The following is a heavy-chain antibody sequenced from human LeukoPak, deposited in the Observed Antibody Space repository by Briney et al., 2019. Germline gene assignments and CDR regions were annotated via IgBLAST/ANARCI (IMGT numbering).Heavy chain of an antibody. Sequence: PGGSLRLSCAASGFTFSSYSMNWVRQAPGKGLEWVSSISSSSSYIYYADSVKGRFTISRDNAKNSLYLQMNSLRAEDTAVYYCAKDGLRLLEYFDYWGQGTLVTVSS. J-gene: IGHJ4*02. V-gene: IGHV3-21*04. CDR1: GFTFSSYS. CDR2: ISSSSSYI. D-gene: IGHD5-12*01. CDR3: AKDGLRLLEYFDY.